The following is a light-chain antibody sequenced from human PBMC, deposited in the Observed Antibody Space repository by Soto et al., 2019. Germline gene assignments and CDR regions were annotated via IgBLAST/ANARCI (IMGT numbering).Light chain of an antibody. V-gene: IGKV1-39*01. CDR1: LIIISY. CDR3: QQTYSAPWT. J-gene: IGKJ1*01. CDR2: GAS. Sequence: DIQMTQSPSSLSASVGDTVTITCRASLIIISYLNWYQQKPGKAPNLLIYGASSLQSGVPSRFSGSASGTDFTLTISSLQPEDFATYYCQQTYSAPWTFGQGTKVDVK.